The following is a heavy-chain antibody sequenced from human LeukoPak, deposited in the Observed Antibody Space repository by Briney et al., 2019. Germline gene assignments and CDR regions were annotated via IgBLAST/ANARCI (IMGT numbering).Heavy chain of an antibody. CDR3: ARENVRDGYNSDFDY. J-gene: IGHJ4*02. V-gene: IGHV3-23*01. Sequence: GGSLRLSCAASGFTFSSYSMNWVRQAPGRGLGWVSSMTGSGGSTYHADSVKGRFTVSRDTSKNTLYLQMNSLRAEDTAVYYCARENVRDGYNSDFDYWGQGTLVTVSS. CDR2: MTGSGGST. D-gene: IGHD5-24*01. CDR1: GFTFSSYS.